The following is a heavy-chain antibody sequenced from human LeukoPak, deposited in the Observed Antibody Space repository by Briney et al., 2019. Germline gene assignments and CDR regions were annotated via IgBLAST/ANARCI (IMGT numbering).Heavy chain of an antibody. CDR3: ARARGLHAFDI. V-gene: IGHV1-46*01. J-gene: IGHJ3*02. D-gene: IGHD3-16*01. CDR1: GYTFTSYD. Sequence: ASVKVSCKASGYTFTSYDINWVRQATGQGLEWMGIINPSGGSTSYAQKFQGRVTMTRDMPTSTVYMELSSLRSEDTAVYYCARARGLHAFDIWGQGTMVTVSS. CDR2: INPSGGST.